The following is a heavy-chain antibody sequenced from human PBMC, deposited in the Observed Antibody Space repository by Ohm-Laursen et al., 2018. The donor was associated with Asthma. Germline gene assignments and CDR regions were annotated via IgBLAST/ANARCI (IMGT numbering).Heavy chain of an antibody. V-gene: IGHV7-4-1*02. Sequence: ASVKVSCKASGGTFSSHAISWVRQAPGQGLEWMGRINTNTGNPTYAQGFTGRFVFSLDTSVSTAYLQISSLKAEDTAVYYCARDPSSSSLAYFDYWGQGTLVTVSS. D-gene: IGHD6-6*01. CDR3: ARDPSSSSLAYFDY. CDR1: GGTFSSHA. CDR2: INTNTGNP. J-gene: IGHJ4*02.